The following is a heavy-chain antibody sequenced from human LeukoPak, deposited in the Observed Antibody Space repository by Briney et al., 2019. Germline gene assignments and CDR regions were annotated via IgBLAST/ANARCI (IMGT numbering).Heavy chain of an antibody. V-gene: IGHV4-59*08. CDR2: IYYSGST. J-gene: IGHJ4*02. CDR1: GGSISSYY. D-gene: IGHD6-13*01. CDR3: ARVSQGGYYFDY. Sequence: SETLSLTCTVSGGSISSYYWSWIRQPPGKGLEWIGYIYYSGSTNYNPSLKSRVTISVDTSKNQFSLKLSFVTAADTAVYYCARVSQGGYYFDYWGQGTLVTVSS.